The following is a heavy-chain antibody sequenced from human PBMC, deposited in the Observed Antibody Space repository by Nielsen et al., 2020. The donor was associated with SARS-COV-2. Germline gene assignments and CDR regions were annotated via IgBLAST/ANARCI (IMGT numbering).Heavy chain of an antibody. J-gene: IGHJ3*02. V-gene: IGHV3-23*03. CDR2: IYSGGSST. CDR1: GFTFSSYA. Sequence: GESLKISCAASGFTFSSYAMSWVRQAPGKGLEWVSVIYSGGSSTYYADSVKGRFTISRDNSKNTLYLQMNSLRAEDTAVYYCARDFRFGESSDAFDIWGQGTMVTVSS. CDR3: ARDFRFGESSDAFDI. D-gene: IGHD3-10*01.